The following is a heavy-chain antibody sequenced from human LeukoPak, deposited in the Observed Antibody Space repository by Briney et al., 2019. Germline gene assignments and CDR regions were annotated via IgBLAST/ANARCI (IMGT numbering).Heavy chain of an antibody. D-gene: IGHD3-10*01. CDR1: GFTFSSYG. CDR3: AKRGSYYYYMDV. V-gene: IGHV3-30*02. Sequence: GGSLRLSCAASGFTFSSYGVHWVRQAPGKGLEWVAFIRFDGSKENYADSVKGRFTISRDTSKNTLYLQMNSLRAEDTAVYYCAKRGSYYYYMDVWGKGTTVTVSS. CDR2: IRFDGSKE. J-gene: IGHJ6*03.